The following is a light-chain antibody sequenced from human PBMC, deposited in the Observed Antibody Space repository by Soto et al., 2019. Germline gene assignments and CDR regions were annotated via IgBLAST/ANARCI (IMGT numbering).Light chain of an antibody. Sequence: EIVMTQFPVTLSVSPGERATLSCRASQSISSELAWYQQKPGQAPRLLIYGASTRATGIPARFSGSGSGTEFTLTISSLQSEDFAVYYCQQYNNWPPWTFGQGTKVDIK. CDR1: QSISSE. J-gene: IGKJ1*01. V-gene: IGKV3-15*01. CDR3: QQYNNWPPWT. CDR2: GAS.